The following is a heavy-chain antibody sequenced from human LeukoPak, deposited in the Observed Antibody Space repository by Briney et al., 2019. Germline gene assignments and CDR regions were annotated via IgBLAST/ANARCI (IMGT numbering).Heavy chain of an antibody. CDR2: TYSDGNT. D-gene: IGHD1-1*01. J-gene: IGHJ3*02. Sequence: GGSLRLSCAASGFTVSSNYISWVRQAPGKGLEWVSITYSDGNTNYADSVKGRFTISRDNSKNTLSPQTNSLRGEDTAVYFCARKNDLFNAAFDIWGQGTVVTVSS. CDR3: ARKNDLFNAAFDI. CDR1: GFTVSSNY. V-gene: IGHV3-53*01.